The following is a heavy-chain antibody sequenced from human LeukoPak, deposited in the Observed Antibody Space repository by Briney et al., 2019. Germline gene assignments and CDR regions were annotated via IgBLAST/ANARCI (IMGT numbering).Heavy chain of an antibody. D-gene: IGHD3-10*01. CDR3: TTADYGSGATGDYFDY. Sequence: GGSLRLSCAASGSTFSGSAMHWVRQAPGKGLEWVGQIGSGAKSYATAYAASVKGRSTISRDDSKNTAYLQMNSLKTEDTAVYYCTTADYGSGATGDYFDYWGQGTLVTVSS. CDR1: GSTFSGSA. J-gene: IGHJ4*02. CDR2: IGSGAKSYAT. V-gene: IGHV3-73*01.